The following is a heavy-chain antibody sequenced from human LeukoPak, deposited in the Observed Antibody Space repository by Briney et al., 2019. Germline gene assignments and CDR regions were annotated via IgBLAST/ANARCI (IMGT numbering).Heavy chain of an antibody. CDR1: GFTFSIYS. J-gene: IGHJ4*02. CDR2: ISSSSSYI. D-gene: IGHD2-21*02. Sequence: GGSLRPSCAASGFTFSIYSMNWVRQAPGKGLEWVSSISSSSSYIYHADSVKGRFTISRDNAKNSLYLQMNSLGAEDTAVYYCAILREGYWGQGTLVTVSS. V-gene: IGHV3-21*01. CDR3: AILREGY.